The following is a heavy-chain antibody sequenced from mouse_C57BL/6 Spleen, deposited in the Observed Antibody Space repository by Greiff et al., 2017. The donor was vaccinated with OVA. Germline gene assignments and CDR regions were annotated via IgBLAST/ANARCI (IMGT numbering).Heavy chain of an antibody. CDR1: GYTFTDYY. V-gene: IGHV1-75*01. D-gene: IGHD3-2*02. Sequence: QVQLKESGPELVKPGASVKISCKASGYTFTDYYINWVKQRPGQGLEWIGWIFPGSGSTYYNEKFKGKATLTVDKSSSTAYMLLSSLTSEDSAVYFCARETAQATWDAMDYWGQGTSVTVSS. CDR3: ARETAQATWDAMDY. J-gene: IGHJ4*01. CDR2: IFPGSGST.